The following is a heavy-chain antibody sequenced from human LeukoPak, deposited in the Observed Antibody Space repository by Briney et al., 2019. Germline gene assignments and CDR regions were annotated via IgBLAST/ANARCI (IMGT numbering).Heavy chain of an antibody. Sequence: SETLSLTCAVYGGSFSGYYWSWIRQPPGKGLEWIGEINHSGSTNYNPSLKSRVTISVDTSKNQFSLKLSSVTAADTAVYYCAFWGQGNYQENDYWGQGTLVTVSS. D-gene: IGHD3-16*01. V-gene: IGHV4-34*01. J-gene: IGHJ4*02. CDR2: INHSGST. CDR3: AFWGQGNYQENDY. CDR1: GGSFSGYY.